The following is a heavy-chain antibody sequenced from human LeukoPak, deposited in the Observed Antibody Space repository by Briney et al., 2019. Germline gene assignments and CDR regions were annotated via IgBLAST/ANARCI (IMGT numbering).Heavy chain of an antibody. CDR3: ARLVGSGWYYLDY. Sequence: SETLSLTCTVSGGSISSYYWSWIRQPPGKGLEWIGYIYYSGSTNYNPSLKSRVTISVDTSKNQFSLKLSSVTAADTAVYYCARLVGSGWYYLDYWGQGTLVTVSS. CDR1: GGSISSYY. J-gene: IGHJ4*02. V-gene: IGHV4-59*08. D-gene: IGHD6-19*01. CDR2: IYYSGST.